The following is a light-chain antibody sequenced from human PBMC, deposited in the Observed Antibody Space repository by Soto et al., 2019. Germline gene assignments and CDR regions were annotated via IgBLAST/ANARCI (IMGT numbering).Light chain of an antibody. CDR1: QSVSSSF. CDR2: GAS. J-gene: IGKJ5*01. Sequence: EIVLTQSPGTLSLSPGERATLSCMTSQSVSSSFLAWYQHKPGQAPRLLIFGASNRAAGIPDRFSGSRSGTDFTLTIDRLEPKDFAVYYCQQYNNWPAITFGQGTRLEI. V-gene: IGKV3-20*01. CDR3: QQYNNWPAIT.